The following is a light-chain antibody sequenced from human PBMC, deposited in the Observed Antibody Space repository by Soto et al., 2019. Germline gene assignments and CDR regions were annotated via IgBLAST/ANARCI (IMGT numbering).Light chain of an antibody. CDR3: QQSFT. CDR2: KAS. V-gene: IGKV1-5*03. Sequence: DIQMTQSPSTLSASVGDRVTITCRASQSISSWLAWYQQKPGKAPKLLIYKASSLESGVPSSFSGRGSGTEFTLTISSLQPDDFATYYCQQSFTFGPGTKVDIK. J-gene: IGKJ3*01. CDR1: QSISSW.